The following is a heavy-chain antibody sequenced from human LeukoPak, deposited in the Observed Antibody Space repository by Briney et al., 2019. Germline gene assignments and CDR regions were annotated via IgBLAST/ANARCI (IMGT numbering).Heavy chain of an antibody. D-gene: IGHD3-16*01. J-gene: IGHJ4*02. CDR2: ISGSGGST. CDR3: AEDLGDYVWGSHGYFDY. Sequence: GGSLRLSCAASGFTFSSYAMSWVRQAPGKGLEWVSAISGSGGSTYYADSVKGRFTISRDNSKNTLYLQMNSLRAEDTAVYYCAEDLGDYVWGSHGYFDYWGQGTLVTVSS. CDR1: GFTFSSYA. V-gene: IGHV3-23*01.